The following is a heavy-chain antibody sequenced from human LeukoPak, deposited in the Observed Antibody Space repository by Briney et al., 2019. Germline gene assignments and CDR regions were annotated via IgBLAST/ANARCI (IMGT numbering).Heavy chain of an antibody. CDR2: IIPIFGTA. CDR1: GGTFSSYA. J-gene: IGHJ6*04. Sequence: SVKVSCKASGGTFSSYAISWVRQAPGQGLEWMGEIIPIFGTANYAQKFQGRVTITADKSTSTAYMELSSLRSEDTAVYYCARDLKVLRYFDWLSQDYYYYGMDVWGKGTTVTVSS. CDR3: ARDLKVLRYFDWLSQDYYYYGMDV. D-gene: IGHD3-9*01. V-gene: IGHV1-69*06.